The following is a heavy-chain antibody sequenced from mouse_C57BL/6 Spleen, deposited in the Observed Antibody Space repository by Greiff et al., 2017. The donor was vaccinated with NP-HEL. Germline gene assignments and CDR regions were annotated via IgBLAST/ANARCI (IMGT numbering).Heavy chain of an antibody. CDR2: ISSGSSTI. D-gene: IGHD1-3*01. Sequence: EVQLVESGGGLVKPGGSLKLSCAAPGFTFSDYGMHWVRQAPEKGLEWVAYISSGSSTIYYADTVKGRFTISRDNAKNTLFLQMTSLRSEDTAMYYCARSGPYAMDYWGQGTSVTVSS. CDR3: ARSGPYAMDY. J-gene: IGHJ4*01. CDR1: GFTFSDYG. V-gene: IGHV5-17*01.